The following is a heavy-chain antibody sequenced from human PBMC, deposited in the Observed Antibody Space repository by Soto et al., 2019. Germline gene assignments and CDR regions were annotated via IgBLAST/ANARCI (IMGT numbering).Heavy chain of an antibody. CDR3: AKDTYNWDYEVSGYYGMDV. J-gene: IGHJ6*02. CDR2: ISYDGSNK. D-gene: IGHD1-7*01. V-gene: IGHV3-30*18. Sequence: QVQLVESGGGVVQPGRSLRLSCAASGFTFSSYGMHWVRQAPGKGLEWVAVISYDGSNKYYADSVKGRFTISRDNSKNTLYLHMNSLRADDTAVYYCAKDTYNWDYEVSGYYGMDVWGQGPTVTVSS. CDR1: GFTFSSYG.